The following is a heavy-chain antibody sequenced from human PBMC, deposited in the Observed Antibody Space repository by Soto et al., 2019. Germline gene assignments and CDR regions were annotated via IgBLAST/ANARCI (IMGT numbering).Heavy chain of an antibody. Sequence: SVNVSCKSSGGTFSSYSMSWVRQAPGQGREWMGGIIPIFGTANYAQKFQGRVTITADESTCTAYMELSSLRSEDTAVYYCARGRVEWLDYYYYYYGMDVWGQGTTVTVSS. CDR3: ARGRVEWLDYYYYYYGMDV. CDR1: GGTFSSYS. D-gene: IGHD3-3*01. V-gene: IGHV1-69*13. J-gene: IGHJ6*02. CDR2: IIPIFGTA.